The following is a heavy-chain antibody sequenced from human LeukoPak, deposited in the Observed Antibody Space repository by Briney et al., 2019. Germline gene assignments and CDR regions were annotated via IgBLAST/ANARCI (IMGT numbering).Heavy chain of an antibody. Sequence: SETLSLTCTVSGYSISSGYYWGWIRQPPGKGLEWIGSIYHSGSTYYNPFLKSRVTISVDTSKNQFSLKLSSVTAADTAVYYCASSGYSYGYVYFDYWGQGTLVTVSS. CDR3: ASSGYSYGYVYFDY. CDR1: GYSISSGYY. CDR2: IYHSGST. D-gene: IGHD5-18*01. V-gene: IGHV4-38-2*02. J-gene: IGHJ4*02.